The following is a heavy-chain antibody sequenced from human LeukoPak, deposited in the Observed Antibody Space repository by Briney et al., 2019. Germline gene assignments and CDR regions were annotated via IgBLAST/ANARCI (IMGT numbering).Heavy chain of an antibody. CDR3: ARLAYCGGDCYYYFDY. CDR2: IYYSGST. CDR1: GGSLSTYY. J-gene: IGHJ4*02. Sequence: SETLSPACPLYGGSLSTYYWSWIRQPPGKGREWIGYIYYSGSTNYNPSLKSRVTISVDTSKNQFSLKLSSVTAADTAVYYCARLAYCGGDCYYYFDYWGQGTLVTVSS. D-gene: IGHD2-21*02. V-gene: IGHV4-59*08.